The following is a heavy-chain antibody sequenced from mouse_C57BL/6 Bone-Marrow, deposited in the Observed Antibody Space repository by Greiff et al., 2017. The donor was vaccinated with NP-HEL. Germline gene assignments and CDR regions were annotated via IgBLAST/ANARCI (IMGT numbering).Heavy chain of an antibody. D-gene: IGHD2-4*01. CDR2: IYIGNGYT. CDR3: AREAIYYDYDVGY. Sequence: VHVKQSGAELVRPGSSVKMSCKTSGYTFTSYGINWVKQRPGQGLEWIGYIYIGNGYTEYNEKFKGKATLTSYTSSSTAYMQLSSLTSEDSAIYVCAREAIYYDYDVGYWGQGTTLTVSS. V-gene: IGHV1-58*01. CDR1: GYTFTSYG. J-gene: IGHJ2*01.